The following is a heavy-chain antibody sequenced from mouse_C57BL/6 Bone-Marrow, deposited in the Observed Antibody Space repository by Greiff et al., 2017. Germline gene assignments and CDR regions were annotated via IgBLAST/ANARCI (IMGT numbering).Heavy chain of an antibody. Sequence: VQLQQSGPELVKPGASVKISCKASGYSFTGYYMNWVKQSPEKSLEWIGEINPSTGGTTYNQKFKAKATLTVDKSSSTAYMQLKSLTSEDSAVYDCAREADGYYGYWGQGTTLTVSS. J-gene: IGHJ2*01. D-gene: IGHD2-3*01. CDR2: INPSTGGT. CDR1: GYSFTGYY. CDR3: AREADGYYGY. V-gene: IGHV1-42*01.